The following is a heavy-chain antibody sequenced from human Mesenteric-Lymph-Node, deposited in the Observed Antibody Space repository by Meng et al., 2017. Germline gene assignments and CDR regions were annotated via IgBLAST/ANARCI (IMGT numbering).Heavy chain of an antibody. Sequence: SVKVSCKASGYTFTSYDINWVRQAPGQGLEWMGGIIPYIGKAVYAQKFQGRVTITADASTNTGHLEVSSLRSDDTAVYYCATPPITFGGVIVNDYWGQGTLVTVSS. V-gene: IGHV1-69*13. CDR3: ATPPITFGGVIVNDY. CDR2: IIPYIGKA. CDR1: GYTFTSYD. J-gene: IGHJ4*02. D-gene: IGHD3-16*02.